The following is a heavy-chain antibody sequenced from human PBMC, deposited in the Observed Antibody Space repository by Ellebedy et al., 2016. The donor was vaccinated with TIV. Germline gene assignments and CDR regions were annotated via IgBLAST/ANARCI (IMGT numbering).Heavy chain of an antibody. Sequence: MPSETLSLTCAVSGGSISSSNWWSWVRQPPGKGLEWIGEIYHSGSTNYNPSLKSRVTISVDKSKNQFSLKLSPVTAADTAVYYCARVPYYYGSGNDFDYWGQGTLVTVSS. CDR3: ARVPYYYGSGNDFDY. D-gene: IGHD3-10*01. CDR2: IYHSGST. V-gene: IGHV4-4*02. J-gene: IGHJ4*02. CDR1: GGSISSSNW.